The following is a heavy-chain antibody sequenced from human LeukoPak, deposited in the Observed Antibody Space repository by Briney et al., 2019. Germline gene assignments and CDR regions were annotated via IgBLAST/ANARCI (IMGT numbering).Heavy chain of an antibody. J-gene: IGHJ4*02. Sequence: PSETLSLTCAAYGGSFSGYYWSWIRQPPGKGLEWIGEINHSGSTNYNPSLKSRVTMSVDTSKNQFSLKLSSVTAADTAVYYCARSPVIVGATWVYYFDYWGQGTLVTVSS. D-gene: IGHD1-26*01. V-gene: IGHV4-34*01. CDR2: INHSGST. CDR3: ARSPVIVGATWVYYFDY. CDR1: GGSFSGYY.